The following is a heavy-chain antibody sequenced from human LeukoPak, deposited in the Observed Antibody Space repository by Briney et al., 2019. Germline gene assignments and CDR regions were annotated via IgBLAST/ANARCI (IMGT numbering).Heavy chain of an antibody. V-gene: IGHV3-21*04. J-gene: IGHJ4*02. CDR1: GFTFSSYS. CDR3: AKKGYYDGSGYYMYYFDH. CDR2: ISSSSSYI. Sequence: GGSLRLYCAASGFTFSSYSMNWVRQAPGKGLEWVSSISSSSSYIYYADSVKGRFTISRDNAKNTLYLQMNSLRAEDTAVYYCAKKGYYDGSGYYMYYFDHWGQGTLVTVSS. D-gene: IGHD3-22*01.